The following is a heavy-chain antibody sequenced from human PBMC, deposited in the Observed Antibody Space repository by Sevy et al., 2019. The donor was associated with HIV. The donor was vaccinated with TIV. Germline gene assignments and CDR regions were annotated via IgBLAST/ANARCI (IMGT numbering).Heavy chain of an antibody. CDR2: FDPEDGET. J-gene: IGHJ4*02. D-gene: IGHD3-22*01. Sequence: ASVKVSCKVSGYTLTKLSMHWVRQAPGKGLEWMGTFDPEDGETIYAQKFQGRVTMTEDTSTDTAYMELSSLRSEDMDVYYCATTKDYYENSGDPFDYWGQGTLVTVSS. CDR1: GYTLTKLS. V-gene: IGHV1-24*01. CDR3: ATTKDYYENSGDPFDY.